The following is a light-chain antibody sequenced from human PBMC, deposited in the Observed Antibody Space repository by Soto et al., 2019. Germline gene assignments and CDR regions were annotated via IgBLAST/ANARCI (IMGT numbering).Light chain of an antibody. CDR2: DNN. J-gene: IGLJ2*01. CDR3: GTWDSSLRAVV. Sequence: QSVLTQPPSVSAAPGQKVIISCSGSSSNIGNNYVSWYQQLPGTAPKLLIYDNNKRPTGSPDRYSDSKSGTSVALDITGLQTGGGREYYCGTWDSSLRAVVFGGGTKLTVL. V-gene: IGLV1-51*01. CDR1: SSNIGNNY.